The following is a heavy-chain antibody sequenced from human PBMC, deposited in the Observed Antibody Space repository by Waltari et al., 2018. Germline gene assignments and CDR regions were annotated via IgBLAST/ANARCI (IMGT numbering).Heavy chain of an antibody. V-gene: IGHV4-34*01. CDR3: ASAEGGVGATGAFDI. CDR1: VWSCSGYY. CDR2: INHSGST. J-gene: IGHJ3*02. Sequence: QVQLPHWGAGLLKPSEPLSRTCAVSVWSCSGYYWSCTRPPPGKGLEWIGEINHSGSTNYNPSLKSRVTISVDTSKNQFSLKVSSVTAADTAVYYCASAEGGVGATGAFDIWGQGTMVTVSS. D-gene: IGHD1-26*01.